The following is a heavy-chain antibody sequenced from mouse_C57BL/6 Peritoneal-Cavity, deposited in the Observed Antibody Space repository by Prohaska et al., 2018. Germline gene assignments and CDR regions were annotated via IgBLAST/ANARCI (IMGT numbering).Heavy chain of an antibody. V-gene: IGHV5-4*01. CDR1: GFTFSSYA. J-gene: IGHJ1*03. CDR2: SSVGGSYT. Sequence: EVQLVESGGGLVKPGGSLKLSCAASGFTFSSYAMSWVRQTPEKRLVWFAISSVGGSYTLYPDNVKGRFTISRDTAKNNLYLQISHMKSEDTAMYYCARETTVVAWYFDVWVTGTTVTFSS. CDR3: ARETTVVAWYFDV. D-gene: IGHD1-1*01.